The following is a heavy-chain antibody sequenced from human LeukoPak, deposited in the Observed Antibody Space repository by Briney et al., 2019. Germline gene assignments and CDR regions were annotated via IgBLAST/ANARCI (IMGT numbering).Heavy chain of an antibody. CDR3: ARDLCSTTSCLDF. CDR2: IWYDGSKE. CDR1: GFTFSGSA. D-gene: IGHD2-2*01. J-gene: IGHJ4*02. Sequence: GGSLRLSCAASGFTFSGSAMHWVRQASGKGLEWVAVIWYDGSKEYYADSVKGRFTISRDDSKNTLYLQMNSLRVDDTAVYYCARDLCSTTSCLDFWGQGTLVTVSS. V-gene: IGHV3-33*08.